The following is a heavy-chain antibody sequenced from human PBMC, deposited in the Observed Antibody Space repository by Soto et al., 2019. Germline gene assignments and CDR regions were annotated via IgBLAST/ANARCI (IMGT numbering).Heavy chain of an antibody. CDR3: ARPGLYGSGSHMSSGAFDI. J-gene: IGHJ3*02. V-gene: IGHV5-51*01. Sequence: PGESLKISCKGSGYSFTSYWIGWVRQMPGKGLEWMGIIYPGDSDTRYSPSFQGQVTISADKSISTAYLQWSSLKASDTAMYYCARPGLYGSGSHMSSGAFDIWGQGTMVTVSS. CDR1: GYSFTSYW. D-gene: IGHD3-10*01. CDR2: IYPGDSDT.